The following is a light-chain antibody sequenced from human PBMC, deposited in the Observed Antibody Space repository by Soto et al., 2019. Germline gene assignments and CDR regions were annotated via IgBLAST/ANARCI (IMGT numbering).Light chain of an antibody. V-gene: IGKV1-5*02. CDR3: QQYYSYPRT. CDR1: QNISSW. J-gene: IGKJ1*01. CDR2: AAS. Sequence: DIQMTQSPSSLSASVGDRIAIICRASQNISSWLAWYQQKPGKAPKLLIYAASTLQSGVPSRFSGSGSGTDFTLTISCLQSEDFATYYCQQYYSYPRTFGQGTKVDIK.